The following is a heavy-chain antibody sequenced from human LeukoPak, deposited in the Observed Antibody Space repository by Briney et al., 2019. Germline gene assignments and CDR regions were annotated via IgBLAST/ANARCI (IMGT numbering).Heavy chain of an antibody. J-gene: IGHJ4*02. CDR3: ARRHYLGLEPYFDY. D-gene: IGHD1-1*01. CDR2: IMQDGSEK. V-gene: IGHV3-7*01. Sequence: GGSLRLSCAASGFTFSNYWMSWVRQAPGKGLEWVANIMQDGSEKYYVDSVKGRFTISRDNAKNSLYLQMNSLRPEDTAVYYCARRHYLGLEPYFDYWGQGTLVTVSS. CDR1: GFTFSNYW.